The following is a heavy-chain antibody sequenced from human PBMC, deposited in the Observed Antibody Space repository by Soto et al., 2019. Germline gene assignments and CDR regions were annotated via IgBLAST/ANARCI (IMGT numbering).Heavy chain of an antibody. Sequence: ASVKVSCKASGYTFTSYGISWVRQAPGQGLEWMGWISAYNGNTNYAQKLQGRVTMTTDTSTSTAYMQLRSLRSDDTAVYYCARDQVAQLLRSDFYYYYDMDVWGQGTTVTVSS. D-gene: IGHD6-13*01. CDR3: ARDQVAQLLRSDFYYYYDMDV. J-gene: IGHJ6*02. CDR1: GYTFTSYG. CDR2: ISAYNGNT. V-gene: IGHV1-18*04.